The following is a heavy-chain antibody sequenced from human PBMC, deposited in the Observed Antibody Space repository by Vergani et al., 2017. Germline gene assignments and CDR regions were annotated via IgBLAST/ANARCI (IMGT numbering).Heavy chain of an antibody. Sequence: QVQLVQSGAEVKKPGASVKVSCKASGYTFTGYYMHWVRQAPGQGLEWMGWINPNSGGTNYAQKFQGRVTMTRDTSISTAYMELSRLRSDDTAVYYCARDPYYDGAGSAAVDYWGQGTLVTVSS. CDR2: INPNSGGT. D-gene: IGHD3-10*01. V-gene: IGHV1-2*02. J-gene: IGHJ4*02. CDR1: GYTFTGYY. CDR3: ARDPYYDGAGSAAVDY.